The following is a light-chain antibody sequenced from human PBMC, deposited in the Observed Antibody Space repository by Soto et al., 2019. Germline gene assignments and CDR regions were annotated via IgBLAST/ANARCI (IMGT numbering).Light chain of an antibody. V-gene: IGKV1-39*01. CDR2: VAS. CDR3: QQSYSAPYT. CDR1: QSISTF. Sequence: DIQVTQSPSSLSASIGDRVTITCRASQSISTFLNWYQQKPWRAPNLLIYVASNLQAGVPSRFSGSGSGTDFSLTISSLQPEDVATYYCQQSYSAPYTFGQGTTLEIK. J-gene: IGKJ2*01.